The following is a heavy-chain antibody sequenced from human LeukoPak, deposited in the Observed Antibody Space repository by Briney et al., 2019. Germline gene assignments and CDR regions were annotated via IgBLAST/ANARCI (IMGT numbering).Heavy chain of an antibody. CDR1: GCTFSSYS. J-gene: IGHJ4*02. CDR2: ISSSSTI. Sequence: GGSLRLSCAASGCTFSSYSMNWVRQAPGQGLEWVSYISSSSTIYYADSVKGRFTISRDNAKNSLYLQMNSLRDEDTAVYYCASFTVKWEPYYFDYWGQGTLATVSS. CDR3: ASFTVKWEPYYFDY. D-gene: IGHD1-26*01. V-gene: IGHV3-48*02.